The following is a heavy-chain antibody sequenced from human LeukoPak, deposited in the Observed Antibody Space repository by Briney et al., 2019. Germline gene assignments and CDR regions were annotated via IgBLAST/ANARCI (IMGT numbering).Heavy chain of an antibody. CDR2: SRNKANSYTT. CDR1: GFTFSDYY. V-gene: IGHV3-72*01. Sequence: GSLLLFFAASGFTFSDYYMNWVRQAPGKGLEWVGRSRNKANSYTTDYAASVKDRFTISRDDSQNSVYLQMNSLKTEDTAVYYCARMPNDRSSWPHWGQGT. J-gene: IGHJ4*02. CDR3: ARMPNDRSSWPH. D-gene: IGHD6-13*01.